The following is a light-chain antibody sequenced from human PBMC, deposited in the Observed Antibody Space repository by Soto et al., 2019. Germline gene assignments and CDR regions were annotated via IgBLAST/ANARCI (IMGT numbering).Light chain of an antibody. CDR3: DSYAGSNNVRV. CDR1: SSDVGAYNY. Sequence: QSVLTQPPSASGSPGQSVTISCTGTSSDVGAYNYVSWHQQHPGKAPKLLIYEVHRRPSGVPDRFSGSKSGNTASLTVSGLQAEDEADYYCDSYAGSNNVRVFGGGTKLTVL. V-gene: IGLV2-8*01. J-gene: IGLJ3*02. CDR2: EVH.